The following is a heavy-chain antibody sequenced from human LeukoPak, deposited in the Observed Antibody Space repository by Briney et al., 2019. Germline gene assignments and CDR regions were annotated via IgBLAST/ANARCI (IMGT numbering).Heavy chain of an antibody. CDR3: ATPPDCSSTSCYEDYYYGMDV. Sequence: ASVNVSCKASGYTFTGYYMHWVRQAPGQGLEWIGWINPNSGGTNYAQKFQGRVTMTRDTSISTAYMELSRLRSDDTAVYYCATPPDCSSTSCYEDYYYGMDVWGQGTTVTVSS. CDR2: INPNSGGT. CDR1: GYTFTGYY. V-gene: IGHV1-2*02. J-gene: IGHJ6*02. D-gene: IGHD2-2*01.